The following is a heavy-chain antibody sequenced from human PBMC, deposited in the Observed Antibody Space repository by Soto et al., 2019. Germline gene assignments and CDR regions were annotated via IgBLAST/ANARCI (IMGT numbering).Heavy chain of an antibody. CDR1: GGSISSYY. CDR3: ARERVAVAGFNYYYHGMDV. V-gene: IGHV4-59*01. CDR2: IYYSGST. Sequence: PSETLSLTXTVSGGSISSYYWSWIRQPPGKGLEWIGYIYYSGSTNYNPSLKSRVTISVDTSKNQFSLKLSSVTAADTAVYYCARERVAVAGFNYYYHGMDVWGQGTTVTVSS. D-gene: IGHD6-19*01. J-gene: IGHJ6*02.